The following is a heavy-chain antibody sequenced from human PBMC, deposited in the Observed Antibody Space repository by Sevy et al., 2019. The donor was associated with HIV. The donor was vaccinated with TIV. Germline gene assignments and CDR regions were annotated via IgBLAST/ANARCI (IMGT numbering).Heavy chain of an antibody. V-gene: IGHV3-23*01. D-gene: IGHD2-8*01. CDR2: FSFGCGKI. CDR3: AREGCTKPHDY. J-gene: IGHJ4*02. CDR1: GFTFSKYS. Sequence: GESLKISCAASGFTFSKYSMSWIRQTPGKGLEWVSTFSFGCGKINDADSVKGRFTISRDDSRNTFYLQMNSLRAEDTARYYCAREGCTKPHDYWGQGTVVTVSS.